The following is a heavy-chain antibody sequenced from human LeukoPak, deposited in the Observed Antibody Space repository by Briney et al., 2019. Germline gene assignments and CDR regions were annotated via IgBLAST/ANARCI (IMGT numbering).Heavy chain of an antibody. Sequence: GEALKSSSKDSAYSFTSYCIGWVRQMPRKGRVGMGIIFPGDSDTRYSPSFQGQVTISADKYIRTAYLQWSSLKASDTAMYYCAREYYYDSSGYSRNFDYWGQGTLVTVSS. CDR3: AREYYYDSSGYSRNFDY. CDR2: IFPGDSDT. CDR1: AYSFTSYC. J-gene: IGHJ4*02. D-gene: IGHD3-22*01. V-gene: IGHV5-51*01.